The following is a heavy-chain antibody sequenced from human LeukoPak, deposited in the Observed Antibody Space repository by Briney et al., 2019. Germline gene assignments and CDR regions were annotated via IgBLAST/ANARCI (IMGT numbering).Heavy chain of an antibody. V-gene: IGHV3-23*01. CDR2: ISTTGGYT. J-gene: IGHJ4*02. D-gene: IGHD5-24*01. CDR1: GFSFSTYD. CDR3: AKKPATIKFLFDI. Sequence: GGSLRLSCVGSGFSFSTYDMGWVRQTPGKGPEWVSAISTTGGYTEDADSVKGRFTISRDNSQNTLFLQMHSLRAEDTAVYYCAKKPATIKFLFDIWGQGTLVTVSP.